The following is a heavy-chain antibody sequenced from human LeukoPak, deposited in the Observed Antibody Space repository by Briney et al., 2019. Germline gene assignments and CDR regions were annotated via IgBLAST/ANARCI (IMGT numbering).Heavy chain of an antibody. V-gene: IGHV5-51*01. CDR1: VNSFTSRW. J-gene: IGHJ4*02. CDR3: ARPYYDYVWGSYGIDY. Sequence: GESLKISCQGSVNSFTSRWIGWVRQLPGKGLEWMGIIYPGDSDTRYSSSFQGQLTISADKSISTAYLQWSSLKASDTAMYYCARPYYDYVWGSYGIDYWGQGTLVTVSS. CDR2: IYPGDSDT. D-gene: IGHD3-16*01.